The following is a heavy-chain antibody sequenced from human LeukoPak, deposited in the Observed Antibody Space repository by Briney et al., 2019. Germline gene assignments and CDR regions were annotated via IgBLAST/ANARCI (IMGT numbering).Heavy chain of an antibody. CDR1: GFTFSDYY. CDR3: ARAGTTSLYYYYYMDV. V-gene: IGHV3-11*04. D-gene: IGHD1-1*01. Sequence: GGSLRLSCAASGFTFSDYYMSWIRQAPGKGLEWVSYISSSGSTIYYADSVKGRFTISRDSAKNSLYLQMNSLRAEDTAVYYCARAGTTSLYYYYYMDVWGKGTTVTVSS. CDR2: ISSSGSTI. J-gene: IGHJ6*03.